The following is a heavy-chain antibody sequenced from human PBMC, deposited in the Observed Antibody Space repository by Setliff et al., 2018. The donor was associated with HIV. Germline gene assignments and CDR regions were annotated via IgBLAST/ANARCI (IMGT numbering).Heavy chain of an antibody. J-gene: IGHJ4*02. CDR1: GGSVSSGSYY. CDR2: IYYSGST. CDR3: ARRGIAAAGSDS. D-gene: IGHD6-13*01. V-gene: IGHV4-61*01. Sequence: PSETLSLTCTVSGGSVSSGSYYWSWIRQPPGKGLEWIGYIYYSGSTKHNPSLKSRVTISLDTSQNQFSLKLNSVTAADTAVYYCARRGIAAAGSDSWGQGTLVTVSS.